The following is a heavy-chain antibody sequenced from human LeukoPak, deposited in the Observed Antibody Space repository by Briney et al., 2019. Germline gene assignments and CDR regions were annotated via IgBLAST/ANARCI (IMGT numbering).Heavy chain of an antibody. CDR2: ISGSGGST. J-gene: IGHJ4*02. CDR1: GFTFDDYA. V-gene: IGHV3-23*01. CDR3: AKGGRYCSSTSCSPPDY. D-gene: IGHD2-2*01. Sequence: PGGSLRLSCAASGFTFDDYAMHWVRQAPGKGLEWVSAISGSGGSTYYADSVKGRFTISRDNSKNTLYLQMNSLRAEDTAVYYCAKGGRYCSSTSCSPPDYWGQGTLVTVSS.